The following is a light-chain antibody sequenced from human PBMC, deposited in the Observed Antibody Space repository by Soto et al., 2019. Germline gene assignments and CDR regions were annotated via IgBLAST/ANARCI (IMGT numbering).Light chain of an antibody. CDR3: QQYNNWPWT. Sequence: EIVMTQSPATLSVSPGERATLSCRASQSVSSNLACYQQKPGQAPRLLIYGASTRATGIPARFSGSGSGTEFTLTISSLQSEDFAVYYWQQYNNWPWTFGQGNKVEIK. CDR1: QSVSSN. V-gene: IGKV3-15*01. J-gene: IGKJ1*01. CDR2: GAS.